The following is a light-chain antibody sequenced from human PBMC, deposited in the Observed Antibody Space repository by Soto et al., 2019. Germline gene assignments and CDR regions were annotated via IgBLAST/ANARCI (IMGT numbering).Light chain of an antibody. V-gene: IGKV1-39*01. CDR2: AAS. CDR3: QQTYITPYT. CDR1: QSINFY. Sequence: DIQMTQSPSSLSASVGDRVTISCRASQSINFYLNWYQQKPGKAPKLLIYAASTLQSGVPSRFSGSGSGTDFTLTISRLQPEDFAIYYCQQTYITPYTFGQGTKLEIK. J-gene: IGKJ2*01.